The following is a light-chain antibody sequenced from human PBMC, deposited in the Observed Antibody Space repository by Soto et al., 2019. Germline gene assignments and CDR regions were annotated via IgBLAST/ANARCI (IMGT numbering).Light chain of an antibody. Sequence: ELFLPQSAPTLSKTPGERATLSCRASQSVSSYLAWYQQKPGQAPRLLIYDASNRATGIPARFSGSGSGTDFTLTISSLVPEDFAVYYCQQRSNWPLTFGGGTKVDIK. CDR1: QSVSSY. CDR3: QQRSNWPLT. V-gene: IGKV3-11*01. J-gene: IGKJ4*01. CDR2: DAS.